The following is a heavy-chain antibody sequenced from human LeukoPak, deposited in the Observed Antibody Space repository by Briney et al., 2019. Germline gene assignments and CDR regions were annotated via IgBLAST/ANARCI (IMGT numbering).Heavy chain of an antibody. D-gene: IGHD6-13*01. Sequence: GASVKVSCKASGYTFTSYDINWVRQATGQGLEWMGWMNPNSGNTGYAQKFQGRVTMTRNTSISTAYMELSSLRSEDTAVYYCARDVRGARIAAASNWFDPWGQGTLVTVSS. J-gene: IGHJ5*02. CDR1: GYTFTSYD. CDR3: ARDVRGARIAAASNWFDP. CDR2: MNPNSGNT. V-gene: IGHV1-8*01.